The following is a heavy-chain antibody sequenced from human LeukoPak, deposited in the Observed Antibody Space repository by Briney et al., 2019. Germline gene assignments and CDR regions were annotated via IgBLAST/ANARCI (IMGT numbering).Heavy chain of an antibody. CDR3: ARHPHYYDSSGYYLAWFDP. V-gene: IGHV4-38-2*01. D-gene: IGHD3-22*01. CDR1: GYSISSGYY. CDR2: IYHSGST. Sequence: SETLSLTCAVSGYSISSGYYWGWIRQPPGRGLEWIGSIYHSGSTYYNPSLKGRVTISVDTSKNQFSLKLSSVTAADTAVYYCARHPHYYDSSGYYLAWFDPWGQGTLVTVSS. J-gene: IGHJ5*02.